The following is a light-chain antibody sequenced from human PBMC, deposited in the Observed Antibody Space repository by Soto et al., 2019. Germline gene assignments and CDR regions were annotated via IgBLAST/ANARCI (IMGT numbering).Light chain of an antibody. J-gene: IGKJ4*01. CDR2: GAS. Sequence: DIQMTQSPSSLSASVGDRVTITCRASQSISSYLNWYQQKPGKAPKLLIYGASSLQSGFPSRFSGSGSGTDFTLTISSLQPEDFATYYCQQRYSTPPTFGGGNKVEIK. CDR1: QSISSY. V-gene: IGKV1-39*01. CDR3: QQRYSTPPT.